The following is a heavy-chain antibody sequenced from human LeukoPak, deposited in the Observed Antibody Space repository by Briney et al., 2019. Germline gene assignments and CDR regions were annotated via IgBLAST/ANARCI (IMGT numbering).Heavy chain of an antibody. CDR3: ATGITTTTFSYFDY. Sequence: GGSLRLSCAVSGITLSNYGMSWVRQAPGKGLEWVAVISYDGSNKFYADSVKGRFAISRDNSRNTLYLQMNSLSAEDTAVYYCATGITTTTFSYFDYWGQGALVTVSS. D-gene: IGHD1-7*01. V-gene: IGHV3-30*05. CDR1: GITLSNYG. CDR2: ISYDGSNK. J-gene: IGHJ4*02.